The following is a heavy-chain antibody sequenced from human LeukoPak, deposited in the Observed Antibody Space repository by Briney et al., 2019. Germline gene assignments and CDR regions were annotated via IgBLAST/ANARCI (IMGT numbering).Heavy chain of an antibody. CDR3: ARRGSAMVQFDY. Sequence: ASVKVSCKASGYTFTGYYMHWVRQAPGQGLEWMGWINPNSGGTNYAQKFQGWVTMTRDTSISAAYMELSRLRSDDTAVYYCARRGSAMVQFDYWGQGTLVTVSS. D-gene: IGHD5-18*01. CDR1: GYTFTGYY. V-gene: IGHV1-2*04. CDR2: INPNSGGT. J-gene: IGHJ4*02.